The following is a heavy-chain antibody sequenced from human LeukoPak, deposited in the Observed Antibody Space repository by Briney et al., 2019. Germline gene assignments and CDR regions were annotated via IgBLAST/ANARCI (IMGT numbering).Heavy chain of an antibody. V-gene: IGHV4-59*01. CDR2: IHYSGST. CDR1: GGSISSYY. J-gene: IGHJ6*04. CDR3: AELGITMIGGV. D-gene: IGHD3-10*02. Sequence: SETLSLTCTVSGGSISSYYWSWIRQPPGKGLEWIGYIHYSGSTNNNPSLKSRVTISVDTSKNQFSLKLSSVTAADTAVYYCAELGITMIGGVWGKGTTVTISS.